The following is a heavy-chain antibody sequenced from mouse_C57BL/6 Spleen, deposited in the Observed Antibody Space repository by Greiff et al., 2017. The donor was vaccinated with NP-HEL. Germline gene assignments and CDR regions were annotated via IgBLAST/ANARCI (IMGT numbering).Heavy chain of an antibody. V-gene: IGHV2-9-1*01. D-gene: IGHD2-2*01. CDR3: ARSGIYSGYDYYAMDY. J-gene: IGHJ4*01. CDR2: IWTGGGT. Sequence: VQLVQSGPGLVAPSQCLSITCTVSGFSLTSYAISWVRQPPGKGLEWLGVIWTGGGTNYNSDIKSRLSISKDNSKSQVFLKMNSLLTDDTARYYCARSGIYSGYDYYAMDYWGQGTSVTVAS. CDR1: GFSLTSYA.